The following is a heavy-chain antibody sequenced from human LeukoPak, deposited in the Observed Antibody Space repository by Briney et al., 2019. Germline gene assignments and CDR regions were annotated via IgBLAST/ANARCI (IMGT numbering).Heavy chain of an antibody. Sequence: SETLSLTCAVYGGSFSGYYWSWIRQPPGKGLEWIGEINHSGSTNYNPSLKSRVTISVDTSKNQFSLKLSSVTAADTAVYYCARATLWFSLNHYYYYMDVWGKGTTVTVSS. CDR1: GGSFSGYY. V-gene: IGHV4-34*01. CDR3: ARATLWFSLNHYYYYMDV. D-gene: IGHD3-10*01. CDR2: INHSGST. J-gene: IGHJ6*03.